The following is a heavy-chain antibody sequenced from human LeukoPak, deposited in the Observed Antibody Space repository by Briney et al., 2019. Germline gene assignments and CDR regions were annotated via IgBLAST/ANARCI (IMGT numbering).Heavy chain of an antibody. CDR3: ARARRRGVPAGSRVYFDY. J-gene: IGHJ4*02. CDR1: GGSISSGGYY. Sequence: SETLSLTCTVSGGSISSGGYYWSWIRQPPGKGLEWIGYIYHSGSTYYNPSLKSRVTISVDRSKNQFSLKLSSVTAADTAVYYCARARRRGVPAGSRVYFDYGGQGPLATVSS. D-gene: IGHD3-10*01. V-gene: IGHV4-30-2*01. CDR2: IYHSGST.